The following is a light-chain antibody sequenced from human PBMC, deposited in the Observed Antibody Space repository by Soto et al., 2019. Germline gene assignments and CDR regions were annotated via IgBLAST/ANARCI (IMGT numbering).Light chain of an antibody. CDR3: ATWDTSLSVVV. V-gene: IGLV1-51*02. Sequence: QPVLTQPPSVSAAPGQTVTISCSGGSSNIGKNFVSWYQHLPGTAPKLLIYEHNKRPSGITDRFSGSKSGTSATLGIAGLQTGDEADYYCATWDTSLSVVVFGGGTKVTVL. CDR1: SSNIGKNF. CDR2: EHN. J-gene: IGLJ2*01.